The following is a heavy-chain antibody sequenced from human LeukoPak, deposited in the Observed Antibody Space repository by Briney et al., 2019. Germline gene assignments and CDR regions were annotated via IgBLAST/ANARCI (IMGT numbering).Heavy chain of an antibody. CDR3: ARDAISRGIIDY. D-gene: IGHD3-10*01. CDR2: INANSGDT. J-gene: IGHJ4*02. CDR1: GYTFSDYY. Sequence: ASVKVSCKASGYTFSDYYIHWVRQAPGQGLEWMGWINANSGDTKYAQKFQGRVTMTRDSSINTACMELSRLRSDDTAVYWCARDAISRGIIDYWGQGTLVTVSS. V-gene: IGHV1-2*02.